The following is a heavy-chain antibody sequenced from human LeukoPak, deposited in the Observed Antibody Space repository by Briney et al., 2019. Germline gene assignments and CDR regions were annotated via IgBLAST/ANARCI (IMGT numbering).Heavy chain of an antibody. CDR2: IYHSGST. D-gene: IGHD3-3*01. Sequence: PSETLSLTCAASGYSISSGYYWGGIRQPPGKGLEWIGSIYHSGSTYYNPSLKSRVTISVDPSKNQFSLKLSSVTAADTAVYYCARHSTIFGVPEENWFDPWGQGTLVTVSS. J-gene: IGHJ5*02. CDR3: ARHSTIFGVPEENWFDP. V-gene: IGHV4-38-2*01. CDR1: GYSISSGYY.